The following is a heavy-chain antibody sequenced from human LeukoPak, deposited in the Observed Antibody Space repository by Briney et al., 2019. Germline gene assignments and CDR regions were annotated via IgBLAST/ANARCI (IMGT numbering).Heavy chain of an antibody. CDR1: GGSFSGYY. D-gene: IGHD6-6*01. V-gene: IGHV4-34*01. CDR3: ARSPSSSSSWYSDL. CDR2: INHSGST. Sequence: SETLSLTCAVYGGSFSGYYWSWIRQPPGKGLEWIGEINHSGSTNYNPSLKSRVTISVDTSKNQFSLKLSSVTAADTAVYYCARSPSSSSSWYSDLWGRGTLVTVSS. J-gene: IGHJ2*01.